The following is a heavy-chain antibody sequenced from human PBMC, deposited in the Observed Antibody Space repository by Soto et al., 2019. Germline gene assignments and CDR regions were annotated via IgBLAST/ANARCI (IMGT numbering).Heavy chain of an antibody. CDR1: GGSISRGGYY. D-gene: IGHD4-17*01. CDR3: AREGDYGDSRVY. CDR2: IYYSGST. J-gene: IGHJ4*02. Sequence: SETLSLTCTVSGGSISRGGYYWSWIRQHPGKGLEGIGYIYYSGSTYYNPSLKSRVTISVDTSKNRFSLKLSSVTAAEAAVYYCAREGDYGDSRVYWGQGTLVTVPS. V-gene: IGHV4-31*03.